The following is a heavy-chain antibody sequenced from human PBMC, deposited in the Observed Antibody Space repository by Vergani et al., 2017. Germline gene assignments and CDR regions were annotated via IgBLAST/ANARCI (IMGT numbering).Heavy chain of an antibody. CDR1: GFSFNSYG. Sequence: QVQLVESGGGVVQPGRSLKLSCAASGFSFNSYGMHWVRQAPGKGLEWVAVTWYDGSKKYYVDSVKGRFTISRDNSKNTLYLQMNSLRAEDTAVYYCAREESFCGSPRCRNPNWFYYYSMDVWGKGTTVTVSS. D-gene: IGHD2-2*01. J-gene: IGHJ6*03. CDR2: TWYDGSKK. V-gene: IGHV3-33*01. CDR3: AREESFCGSPRCRNPNWFYYYSMDV.